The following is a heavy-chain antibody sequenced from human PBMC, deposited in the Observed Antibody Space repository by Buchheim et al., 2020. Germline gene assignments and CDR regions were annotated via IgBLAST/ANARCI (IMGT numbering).Heavy chain of an antibody. D-gene: IGHD2-15*01. CDR3: AREGGIGYCSGGSCYDFDY. CDR1: GDSISSSSYY. V-gene: IGHV4-39*01. CDR2: IYYSGST. Sequence: QLQLQESGPGLVKPSETLSLTCTVSGDSISSSSYYWGWIRQPPGKGLEWIGSIYYSGSTYYNPSLKSRVTISVDTSKNQFSLKLSSVTAADTAVYYCAREGGIGYCSGGSCYDFDYWGQGTL. J-gene: IGHJ4*02.